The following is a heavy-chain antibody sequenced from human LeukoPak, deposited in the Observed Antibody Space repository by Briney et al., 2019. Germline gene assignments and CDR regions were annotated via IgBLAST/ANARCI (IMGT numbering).Heavy chain of an antibody. CDR2: IYYSGST. CDR1: GGSISSGGYY. Sequence: PSQTLSLTCTVSGGSISSGGYYWSWIRQHPGTGLEWIGYIYYSGSTYYNPSLKSRVTISVDTSKNQFSLKLSSVTAADTAVYYCARARSYGSGTIDYWGQGTLVTVSS. V-gene: IGHV4-31*03. CDR3: ARARSYGSGTIDY. D-gene: IGHD3-10*01. J-gene: IGHJ4*02.